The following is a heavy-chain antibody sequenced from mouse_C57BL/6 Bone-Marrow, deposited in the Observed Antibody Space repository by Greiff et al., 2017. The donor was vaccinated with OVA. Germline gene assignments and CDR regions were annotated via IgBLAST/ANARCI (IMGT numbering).Heavy chain of an antibody. V-gene: IGHV14-3*01. CDR1: GFNIKNTY. CDR3: ASRDLFAY. D-gene: IGHD3-3*01. J-gene: IGHJ3*01. CDR2: IDPANGNT. Sequence: EVKLVESVAELVRPGASVKLSCTASGFNIKNTYMHWVKQRPEKGLEWIGRIDPANGNTKYSPKFRGKATITADTSSNTAYLQLSSLTSEDTAIYYCASRDLFAYWGQGTLVTVSA.